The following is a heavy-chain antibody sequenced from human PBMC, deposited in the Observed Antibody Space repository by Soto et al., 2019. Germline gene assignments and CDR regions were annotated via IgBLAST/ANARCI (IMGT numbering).Heavy chain of an antibody. CDR1: GGSISSYY. Sequence: SETLSLTCTVSGGSISSYYWSWIRQPPGKGLEWIGYIYYSGSTNYNPSLESRVTISVDTSKNQFSLNLRSVTAADTAVYYCARERAQDAYYYYYRDVGGKGTTVTVPS. V-gene: IGHV4-59*01. J-gene: IGHJ6*03. CDR2: IYYSGST. CDR3: ARERAQDAYYYYYRDV.